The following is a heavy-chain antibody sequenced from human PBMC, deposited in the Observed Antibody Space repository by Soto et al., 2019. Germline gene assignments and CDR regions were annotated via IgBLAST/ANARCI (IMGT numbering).Heavy chain of an antibody. V-gene: IGHV1-69*14. J-gene: IGHJ6*02. CDR3: ARNKDREQLGGNYSSAVDV. CDR2: IIPISRTP. CDR1: GDTFDTFA. Sequence: QVQLVQSGAEVLKPGSSVKVSCKASGDTFDTFAISWVRQAPGQGLEWMGGIIPISRTPDYAQKFQGRVTTTADISTSTAYMELSSSRSEDTAVYYWARNKDREQLGGNYSSAVDVWGQGTTVTVSS. D-gene: IGHD1-1*01.